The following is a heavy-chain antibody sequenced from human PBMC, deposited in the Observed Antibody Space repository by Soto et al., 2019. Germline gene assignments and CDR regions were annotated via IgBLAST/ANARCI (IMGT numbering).Heavy chain of an antibody. J-gene: IGHJ4*02. Sequence: QVQLVQSGAEVKKPGASVKVSCKASGYTFTSSGISWVRQAPGQGLEWMGWISADNGNTNYAQKLQGRVTMTTDKPTTTAYMELRRLTSDDTAVHYCASGQKDSADVFDYWGQGTLVTVSS. CDR3: ASGQKDSADVFDY. D-gene: IGHD1-26*01. V-gene: IGHV1-18*01. CDR2: ISADNGNT. CDR1: GYTFTSSG.